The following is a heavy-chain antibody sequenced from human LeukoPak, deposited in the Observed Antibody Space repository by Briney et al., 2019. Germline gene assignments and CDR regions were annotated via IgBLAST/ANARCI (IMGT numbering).Heavy chain of an antibody. D-gene: IGHD6-19*01. J-gene: IGHJ4*02. Sequence: PGGSLRLSCAASGFTFSSYWMSWVRQAPGTGLEWVANIKQDGSDRNYVTSVRGRFTISRDNAESSLYLQMNSLRVEDTAVYYCVRNLAVAGTCFDSWGQGTLVTVSS. CDR1: GFTFSSYW. CDR2: IKQDGSDR. CDR3: VRNLAVAGTCFDS. V-gene: IGHV3-7*03.